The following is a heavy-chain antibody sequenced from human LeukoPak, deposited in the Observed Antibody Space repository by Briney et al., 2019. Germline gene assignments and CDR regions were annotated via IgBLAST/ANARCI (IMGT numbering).Heavy chain of an antibody. D-gene: IGHD3-22*01. Sequence: SETLSLTCAVYGGSFSGYYWSWIRQPPRKGLEWIGESDHSGSTNYSPSLKSRVTISVDTSKNQFSMRLSSVTAADPAVYYCALYVSTYYSDTSASIRGASDIWGQGTVVSVSS. CDR3: ALYVSTYYSDTSASIRGASDI. J-gene: IGHJ3*02. CDR2: SDHSGST. V-gene: IGHV4-34*01. CDR1: GGSFSGYY.